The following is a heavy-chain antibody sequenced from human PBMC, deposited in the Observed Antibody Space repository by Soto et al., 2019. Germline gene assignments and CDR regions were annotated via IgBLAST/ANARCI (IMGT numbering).Heavy chain of an antibody. CDR3: ARLHQDHYYTMDA. CDR1: GFTLSDYY. V-gene: IGHV3-11*05. Sequence: QVQLAESGGDLVKPGGSLRLSCVVSGFTLSDYYMTWILQAPGKGLEWVSYISISGNYTNYADSVKGRFTISRDSTNNSLYLQMNSLRAEDTAVYYCARLHQDHYYTMDAWGQGTTVTVSS. CDR2: ISISGNYT. J-gene: IGHJ6*02. D-gene: IGHD2-2*01.